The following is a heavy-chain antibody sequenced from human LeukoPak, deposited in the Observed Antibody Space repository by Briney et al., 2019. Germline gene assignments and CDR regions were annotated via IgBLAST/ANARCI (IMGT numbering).Heavy chain of an antibody. CDR2: IYYSGST. Sequence: SETLSLTCTVSGGSISSYYWSWIRQPPGKGLEWIGYIYYSGSTNYNPSLKSRVTISVDTSKNQFSLKLSSVTAADTAVYYCARLLLSGGLDYWGQGTLVTVSS. CDR1: GGSISSYY. V-gene: IGHV4-59*08. D-gene: IGHD2-15*01. CDR3: ARLLLSGGLDY. J-gene: IGHJ4*02.